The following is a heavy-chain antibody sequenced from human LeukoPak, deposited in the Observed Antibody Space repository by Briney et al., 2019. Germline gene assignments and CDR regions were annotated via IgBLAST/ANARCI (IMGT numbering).Heavy chain of an antibody. J-gene: IGHJ4*02. CDR3: ARYYDSSGYWSTPHFDY. CDR2: FYYSGST. V-gene: IGHV4-39*07. D-gene: IGHD3-22*01. CDR1: GDSISSTAYY. Sequence: SETLSLTCTVSGDSISSTAYYWGWIRQTPGKGLEWIGTFYYSGSTYYNPSLKSRVTISVDTSKNQFSLKLSSVTAADTAVYYCARYYDSSGYWSTPHFDYWGQGTLVTVSS.